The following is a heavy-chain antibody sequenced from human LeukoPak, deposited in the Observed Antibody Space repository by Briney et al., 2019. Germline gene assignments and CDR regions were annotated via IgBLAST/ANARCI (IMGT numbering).Heavy chain of an antibody. V-gene: IGHV3-23*01. J-gene: IGHJ4*02. CDR1: GFTFSSYA. D-gene: IGHD6-19*01. CDR2: ISGSGGST. CDR3: AKDKAVAGTAFDY. Sequence: GGSLRLSCAASGFTFSSYAMSWVRQAPGKGLEWVSAISGSGGSTYYADSVKGRFTISRDNSKNTLYLQMNSLRAEDTAVYFCAKDKAVAGTAFDYWDQGTLVTVSS.